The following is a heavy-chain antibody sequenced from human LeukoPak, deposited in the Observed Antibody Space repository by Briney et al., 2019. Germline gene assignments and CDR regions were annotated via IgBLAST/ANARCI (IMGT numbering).Heavy chain of an antibody. J-gene: IGHJ4*02. CDR3: ASSPYYYGSGSYPY. V-gene: IGHV4-59*10. CDR2: IYTSGST. D-gene: IGHD3-10*01. Sequence: SETLSLPCAVYGGSFSGYNWSWIRQPAGKGLEWIGRIYTSGSTNYNPSLKSRVTISVDTSKNQFSLKLSSVTAADTAVYYCASSPYYYGSGSYPYWGQGTLVTVSS. CDR1: GGSFSGYN.